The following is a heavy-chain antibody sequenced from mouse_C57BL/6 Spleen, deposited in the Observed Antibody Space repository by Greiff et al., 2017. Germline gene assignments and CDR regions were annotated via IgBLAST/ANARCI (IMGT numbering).Heavy chain of an antibody. CDR2: IDPETGGT. CDR1: GYTFTDYE. CDR3: TRRRGAYYFGY. J-gene: IGHJ2*01. Sequence: QVQLQQSGAELVRPGASVTLSCKASGYTFTDYEMHWVKQTPVHGLEWIGAIDPETGGTAYNQKFKGKAILTADKSSSTAYMELRSLTSEDSAVYYCTRRRGAYYFGYWGQGTTLTVSS. V-gene: IGHV1-15*01.